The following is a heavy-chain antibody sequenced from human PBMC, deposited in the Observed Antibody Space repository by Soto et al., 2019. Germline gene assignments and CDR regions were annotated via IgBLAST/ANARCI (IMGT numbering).Heavy chain of an antibody. D-gene: IGHD4-17*01. Sequence: GESLKISCKGSGYSFTSYWIGWVRQMPGKGLEWMGIIYPGDSDTRYSPSFQGQVTISADKSISTAYLQWSSLKASDTAMYYCAAVAYYGDPKPDAFDIWGQGTMVTVSS. CDR1: GYSFTSYW. CDR3: AAVAYYGDPKPDAFDI. V-gene: IGHV5-51*01. J-gene: IGHJ3*02. CDR2: IYPGDSDT.